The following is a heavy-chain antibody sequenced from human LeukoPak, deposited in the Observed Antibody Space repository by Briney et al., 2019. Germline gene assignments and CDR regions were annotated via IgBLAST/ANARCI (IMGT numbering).Heavy chain of an antibody. Sequence: GGSLRLSCAASGFTFSSYSMNWVRQAPGKGLEWVSSISSSSSYIYYADSLKGRFAISRDNAKNSLYLQMDSLRVEDTAVYYCARDGERGELSLYMDYWGQGTLVTVSS. CDR2: ISSSSSYI. CDR3: ARDGERGELSLYMDY. CDR1: GFTFSSYS. J-gene: IGHJ4*02. D-gene: IGHD3-16*02. V-gene: IGHV3-21*06.